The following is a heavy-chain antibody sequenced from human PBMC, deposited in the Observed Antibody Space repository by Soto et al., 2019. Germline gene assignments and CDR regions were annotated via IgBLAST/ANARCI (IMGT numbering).Heavy chain of an antibody. J-gene: IGHJ4*02. CDR1: GYTFTAYG. Sequence: QVQMVQSGPEVKMPGASVKVSCKTSGYTFTAYGLAWLRQAPGQRPEWMGWVSTNDDRTNYARKFQGRVTMTTDRSTTTTSMELRSLVTDDTAVYYCARELNTVSSAYYSFAFLGQGTLVTVSS. D-gene: IGHD3-22*01. V-gene: IGHV1-18*01. CDR3: ARELNTVSSAYYSFAF. CDR2: VSTNDDRT.